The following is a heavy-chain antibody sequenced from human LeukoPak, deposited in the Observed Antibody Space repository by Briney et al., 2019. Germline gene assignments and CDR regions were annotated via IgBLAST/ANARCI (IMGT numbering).Heavy chain of an antibody. CDR2: ISYDGSNK. Sequence: GGSLRLSCAASGFTFSSYGMHWVRQAPGKGLEWVAVISYDGSNKYYADSVKGRFTISRDNSKNTMYVQMNSLRAEDTAVYYCARDPIAVAGTRFFDHWGQGTLVSVSS. V-gene: IGHV3-30*03. CDR1: GFTFSSYG. J-gene: IGHJ4*02. D-gene: IGHD6-19*01. CDR3: ARDPIAVAGTRFFDH.